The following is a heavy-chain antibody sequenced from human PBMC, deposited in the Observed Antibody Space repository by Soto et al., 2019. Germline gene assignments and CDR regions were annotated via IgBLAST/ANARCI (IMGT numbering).Heavy chain of an antibody. CDR2: IDIAGNT. CDR3: AREGERGSGDSVDALDV. V-gene: IGHV3-13*01. D-gene: IGHD3-10*01. CDR1: GFTFSSYA. Sequence: VQLVESGGGLVQPGGSLRLSCAASGFTFSSYAMHWVRQATGKGLEWVSAIDIAGNTYYPVSVRGRFTISRENAKNYLYLQINTLRAGDTAVYYCAREGERGSGDSVDALDVWGQGTVVTVSS. J-gene: IGHJ3*01.